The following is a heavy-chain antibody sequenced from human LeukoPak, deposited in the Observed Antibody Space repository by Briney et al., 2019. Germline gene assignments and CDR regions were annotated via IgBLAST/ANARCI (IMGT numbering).Heavy chain of an antibody. Sequence: ASVKVSCTASGYTFTSYDINWVRQATGQGLEWMGWMNPNSGNTGYARKFQGRVTMTRDTSISTAYMELSSLKSEDTAVYYCARGTPYDSSGYFGGDSWGQGTLVTVSS. D-gene: IGHD3-22*01. J-gene: IGHJ4*02. CDR2: MNPNSGNT. CDR1: GYTFTSYD. V-gene: IGHV1-8*01. CDR3: ARGTPYDSSGYFGGDS.